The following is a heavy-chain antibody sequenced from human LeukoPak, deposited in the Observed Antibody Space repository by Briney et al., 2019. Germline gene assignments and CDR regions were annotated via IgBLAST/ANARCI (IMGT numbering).Heavy chain of an antibody. CDR2: ISSSGSTI. CDR3: ASQNSHTIYDFWSGYQGGVDY. Sequence: PGGSLRLSCAASGFTFSSYEMNWVRQAPGKGLEWVSYISSSGSTIYYADSVKGRLTISRDNAKNSLYLQMNSLRAEDTAVYYCASQNSHTIYDFWSGYQGGVDYWGQGTLVTVSS. J-gene: IGHJ4*02. CDR1: GFTFSSYE. V-gene: IGHV3-48*03. D-gene: IGHD3-3*01.